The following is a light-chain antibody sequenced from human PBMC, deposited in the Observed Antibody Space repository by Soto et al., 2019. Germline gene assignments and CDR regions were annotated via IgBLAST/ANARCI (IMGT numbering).Light chain of an antibody. V-gene: IGKV3D-15*01. J-gene: IGKJ3*01. Sequence: EIVMTQSPATLSVSPGERATLSCRASQSVSYNLAWYQQKPGQAPSLLVYGLSTRATGIPARFSSSGSGTEFTLTISSMRSEDFEIYYCQQYNDWPRNFGPGTKVDFK. CDR1: QSVSYN. CDR3: QQYNDWPRN. CDR2: GLS.